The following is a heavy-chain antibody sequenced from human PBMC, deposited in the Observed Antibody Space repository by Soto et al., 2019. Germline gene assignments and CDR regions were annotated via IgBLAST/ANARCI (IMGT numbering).Heavy chain of an antibody. J-gene: IGHJ4*02. CDR2: ISTSGSTT. CDR1: GFTFSDYY. CDR3: ASRSGSSGWYGIDY. D-gene: IGHD6-19*01. Sequence: QVQLVESGGGLVKPGGSLRLSCAASGFTFSDYYMSWIRQAPGKGLEWISYISTSGSTTYYEDSVKGRLTISRDNAENTLSLQMTSLRVDDTAVYYCASRSGSSGWYGIDYWCQGTLVTVSP. V-gene: IGHV3-11*01.